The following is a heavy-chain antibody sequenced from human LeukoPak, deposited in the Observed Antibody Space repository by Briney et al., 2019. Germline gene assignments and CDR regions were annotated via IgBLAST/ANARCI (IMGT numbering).Heavy chain of an antibody. Sequence: PSETLSLTCTVSGGSISSYYWSWIRQPAGKGLEWIGRIYTSGSTNYNPSLKSRVTMSVDTSKNQFSLKLSSVTAADTAVYYCARATPDGIQLWLRYYYYGMDVWGQGTTVTVSS. CDR3: ARATPDGIQLWLRYYYYGMDV. V-gene: IGHV4-4*07. CDR2: IYTSGST. CDR1: GGSISSYY. D-gene: IGHD5-18*01. J-gene: IGHJ6*02.